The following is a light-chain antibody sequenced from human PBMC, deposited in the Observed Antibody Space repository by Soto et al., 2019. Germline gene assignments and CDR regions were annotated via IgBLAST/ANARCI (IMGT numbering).Light chain of an antibody. CDR1: QGISSY. Sequence: AIRMTQSPSLLSASTGDRVTITCRASQGISSYLAWYQQKPGKAPKLLIYAASTSQSGVPSRFSGSGSGTDFTLTISCLQSEDFATYYCQQYYSYAPWAFGQGTKVDIK. V-gene: IGKV1-8*01. CDR2: AAS. J-gene: IGKJ1*01. CDR3: QQYYSYAPWA.